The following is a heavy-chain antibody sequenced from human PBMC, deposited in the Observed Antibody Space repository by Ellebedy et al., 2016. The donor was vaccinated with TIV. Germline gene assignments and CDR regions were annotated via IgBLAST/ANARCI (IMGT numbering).Heavy chain of an antibody. V-gene: IGHV3-15*07. D-gene: IGHD1-26*01. CDR3: TTDTARQSILGTTDYFDY. J-gene: IGHJ4*02. CDR2: LKSKTDGGPT. CDR1: GFTFSNAW. Sequence: PGGSLRLSCPASGFTFSNAWMNWVRQAPGKGLEWVGRLKSKTDGGPTDYAAPVKGRFTISRDDSENTLYLQMNSLKTEDTAVYYCTTDTARQSILGTTDYFDYWGQGTLVTVSS.